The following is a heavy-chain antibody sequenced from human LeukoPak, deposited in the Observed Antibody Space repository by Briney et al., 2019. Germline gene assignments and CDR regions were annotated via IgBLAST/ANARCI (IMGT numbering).Heavy chain of an antibody. CDR3: AKGCVTTVAPILDY. V-gene: IGHV3-23*01. CDR1: GFTFDDYA. D-gene: IGHD4-23*01. J-gene: IGHJ4*02. CDR2: ISGSGGST. Sequence: GGSLRLSCAASGFTFDDYAMHWVRQAPGKGLEWVSAISGSGGSTYFADSVKGRFTISRDNSKNTLYLQMNSLRAEDTAVYYCAKGCVTTVAPILDYWGQGTLVTVSS.